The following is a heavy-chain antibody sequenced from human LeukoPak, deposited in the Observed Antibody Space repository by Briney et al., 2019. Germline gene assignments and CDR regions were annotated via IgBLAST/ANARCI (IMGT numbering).Heavy chain of an antibody. V-gene: IGHV4-39*01. J-gene: IGHJ4*02. CDR1: GGSISSSSYS. Sequence: PSETLSLTCTVSGGSISSSSYSWGWIRQPPGKGLEWIGSIYYSGSTYYNPSLKSRVTISVDTSKNQFSLKLRSVTAADTAVYYCARHGGSYYYFDYWGQGTLVIVSS. CDR3: ARHGGSYYYFDY. CDR2: IYYSGST. D-gene: IGHD1-26*01.